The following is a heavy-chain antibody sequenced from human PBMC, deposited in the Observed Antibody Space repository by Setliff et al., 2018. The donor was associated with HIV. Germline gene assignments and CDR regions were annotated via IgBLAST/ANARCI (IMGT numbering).Heavy chain of an antibody. CDR2: IKSKTDGGTT. CDR3: TTGPPYCGGDCYYY. Sequence: GGSLRLSCAASGFTFSNAWMSWVRQAPGKGLEWVGRIKSKTDGGTTDYAAPVKGRFTISRDDSKNTLYLQMNSLKTEDTAVYYCTTGPPYCGGDCYYYWGQGTLVTVSS. V-gene: IGHV3-15*01. D-gene: IGHD2-21*02. CDR1: GFTFSNAW. J-gene: IGHJ4*02.